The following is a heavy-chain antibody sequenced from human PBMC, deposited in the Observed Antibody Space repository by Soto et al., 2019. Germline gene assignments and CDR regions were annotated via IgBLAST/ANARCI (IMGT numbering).Heavy chain of an antibody. CDR2: IIPIFGTA. Sequence: QVQLVQSGAEVKKPGSSVKVSCKASGGTFSSYAISWVRQAPGQGLEWMGGIIPIFGTANYAQKFQGRVTITADESTSTAYMELSSLRSEDTAVYYCARGPYNWNDKPYDAFDIWGQGTMVTVSS. CDR1: GGTFSSYA. CDR3: ARGPYNWNDKPYDAFDI. D-gene: IGHD1-20*01. J-gene: IGHJ3*02. V-gene: IGHV1-69*12.